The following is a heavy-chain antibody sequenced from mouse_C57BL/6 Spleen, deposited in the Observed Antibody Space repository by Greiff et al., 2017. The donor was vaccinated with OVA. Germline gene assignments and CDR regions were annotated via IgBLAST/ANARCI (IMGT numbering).Heavy chain of an antibody. J-gene: IGHJ4*01. D-gene: IGHD2-5*01. Sequence: VQLQQSGAELVRPGASVKLSCTASGFNIKDDYMPWVKQRPEQGLEWIGWIDPENGDTEYASKFQGKATITAAPPSNTAYLQLSSLTSEDTAVYYCTPHYSNYAMDYWGQGTSVTVSS. CDR1: GFNIKDDY. CDR2: IDPENGDT. CDR3: TPHYSNYAMDY. V-gene: IGHV14-4*01.